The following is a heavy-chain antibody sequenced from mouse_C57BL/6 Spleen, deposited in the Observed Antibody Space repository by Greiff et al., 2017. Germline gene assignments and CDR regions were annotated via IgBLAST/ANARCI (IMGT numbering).Heavy chain of an antibody. D-gene: IGHD6-5*01. CDR3: ARSLPGGYFDV. J-gene: IGHJ1*03. Sequence: EVKLVESGPGLVKPSQSLSLTCSVTGYSITSGYYWNWIRQFPGNKLEWMGYISYDGSNNYNPSLKNRISITRDTSKNQFFLKLNSVTTEDTATYYCARSLPGGYFDVWGTGTTVTVSS. V-gene: IGHV3-6*01. CDR2: ISYDGSN. CDR1: GYSITSGYY.